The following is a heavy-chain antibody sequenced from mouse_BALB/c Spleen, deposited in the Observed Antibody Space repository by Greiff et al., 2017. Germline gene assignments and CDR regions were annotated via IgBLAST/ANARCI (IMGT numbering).Heavy chain of an antibody. J-gene: IGHJ4*01. CDR1: GFNIKDTY. CDR3: ARGGYPSSMDY. D-gene: IGHD2-2*01. V-gene: IGHV14-3*02. Sequence: VQLQQSGAELVKPGASVKLSCTASGFNIKDTYMHWVKQRPEQGLEWIGRIDPANGNTKYDPKFQGKATITADTSSNTAYLQLSSLTSEDTAVYYCARGGYPSSMDYWGQGTSVTVSS. CDR2: IDPANGNT.